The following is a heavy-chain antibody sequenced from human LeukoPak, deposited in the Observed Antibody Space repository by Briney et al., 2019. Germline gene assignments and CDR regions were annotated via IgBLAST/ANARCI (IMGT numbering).Heavy chain of an antibody. J-gene: IGHJ5*02. D-gene: IGHD3-10*01. CDR1: GGSINSY. V-gene: IGHV4-4*07. CDR3: ARDSGTTGEVKFDP. CDR2: ISGSGTI. Sequence: SETLSLTCTVSGGSINSYWSWIRQPAGKGLEWIGGISGSGTITYNPALQSRLSISIDTSKNQFSLKLMSVTAADTAVYYCARDSGTTGEVKFDPWGQGTLVTVSS.